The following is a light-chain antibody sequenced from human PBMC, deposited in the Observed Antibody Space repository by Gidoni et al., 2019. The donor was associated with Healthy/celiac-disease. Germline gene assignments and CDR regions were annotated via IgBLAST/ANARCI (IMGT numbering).Light chain of an antibody. V-gene: IGKV1-39*01. Sequence: DIQMTQSPSSLSASVGDRVTITCRASQSISSYLHWYQQKPGKAPKLLSYASSSLQSGVPSRFSGSGSGTDFTLTISSLQPEDFATYYCQQSYSTPQLTFGGGTKVEIK. CDR3: QQSYSTPQLT. CDR2: ASS. CDR1: QSISSY. J-gene: IGKJ4*01.